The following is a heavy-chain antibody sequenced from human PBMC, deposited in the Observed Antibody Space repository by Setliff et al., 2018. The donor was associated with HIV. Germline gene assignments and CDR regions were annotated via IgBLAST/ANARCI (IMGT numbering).Heavy chain of an antibody. V-gene: IGHV4-34*01. D-gene: IGHD2-21*02. J-gene: IGHJ4*02. Sequence: SETLSLTCTLNGVPLSDYYWNWIRQSPGMGLEWIVEVSHNGNINYNPSLKSRVTVSVDTSETQYSLKMISVTAADTAMYYCAISIVGVTSEMYWAQGTLVTVSS. CDR3: AISIVGVTSEMY. CDR1: GVPLSDYY. CDR2: VSHNGNI.